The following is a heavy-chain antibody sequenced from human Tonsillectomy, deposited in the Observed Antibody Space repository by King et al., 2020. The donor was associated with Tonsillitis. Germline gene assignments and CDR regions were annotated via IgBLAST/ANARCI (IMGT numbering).Heavy chain of an antibody. V-gene: IGHV3-15*01. J-gene: IGHJ4*02. CDR1: VFSFNNAW. CDR2: VKSKTDGWTT. D-gene: IGHD1-26*01. Sequence: VQLVESGGGLVKPGGSLRLSCAASVFSFNNAWMSWVRQAPGKGLEWVGRVKSKTDGWTTDYAAPVKDRFTVSRDDSRNTLYLQMNSLKTEDTAVYYCTTDQVGLXYWGXXTLVTVS. CDR3: TTDQVGLXY.